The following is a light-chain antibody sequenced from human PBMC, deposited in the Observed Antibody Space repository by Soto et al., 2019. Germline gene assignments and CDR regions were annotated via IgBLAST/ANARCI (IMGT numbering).Light chain of an antibody. J-gene: IGKJ5*01. V-gene: IGKV4-1*01. CDR1: QSLLYSSNNKNS. Sequence: DIVMTQSPDSLAVSLGERATINCKSSQSLLYSSNNKNSLAWYQQKPGQAPKLLIYWASTRESGVPDRFSGSGSGTDFTLTISSLQAEDVAVYYCQQCYTTPITFGQGTRLEIK. CDR3: QQCYTTPIT. CDR2: WAS.